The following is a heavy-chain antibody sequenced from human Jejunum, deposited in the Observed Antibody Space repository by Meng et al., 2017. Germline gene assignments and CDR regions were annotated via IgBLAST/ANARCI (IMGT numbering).Heavy chain of an antibody. Sequence: SETLSPTCTVSGVSISSYYWSWTRQLPGKGLEWIGYTFYSGSVNYNPSLKNRVTISLDTSKNQFPLKLSSVTAADTAVYYYASFQTKYTPRGMDFDYWGQGTLVTVSS. J-gene: IGHJ4*02. CDR2: TFYSGSV. CDR3: ASFQTKYTPRGMDFDY. V-gene: IGHV4-59*01. D-gene: IGHD2-15*01. CDR1: GVSISSYY.